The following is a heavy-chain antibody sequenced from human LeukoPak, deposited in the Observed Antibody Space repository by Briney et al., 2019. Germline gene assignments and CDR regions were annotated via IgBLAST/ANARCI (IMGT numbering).Heavy chain of an antibody. Sequence: PGGSLRLSCAPSGFTFSSYWMSWVRQAPGKGLEWVANIKQDGSEKYYVDSVKGRFTISRDNAKKSLYLQMNSLRAEDTAVYYCASHSSGYYAWGQGTVVTVSS. CDR1: GFTFSSYW. J-gene: IGHJ5*02. CDR3: ASHSSGYYA. D-gene: IGHD3-22*01. V-gene: IGHV3-7*01. CDR2: IKQDGSEK.